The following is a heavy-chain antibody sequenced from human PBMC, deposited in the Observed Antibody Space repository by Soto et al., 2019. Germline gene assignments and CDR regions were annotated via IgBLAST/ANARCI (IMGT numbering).Heavy chain of an antibody. D-gene: IGHD3-22*01. J-gene: IGHJ4*02. CDR2: IIPIFGTA. V-gene: IGHV1-69*13. CDR3: ARNYYYDSSGYFDY. CDR1: GGTFSSYA. Sequence: SVKVSCKXSGGTFSSYAISWVRQAPGQGLEWMGGIIPIFGTANYAQKFQGRVTITADESTSTAYMELSSLRSEDTAVYYCARNYYYDSSGYFDYRGQGTLVTVSS.